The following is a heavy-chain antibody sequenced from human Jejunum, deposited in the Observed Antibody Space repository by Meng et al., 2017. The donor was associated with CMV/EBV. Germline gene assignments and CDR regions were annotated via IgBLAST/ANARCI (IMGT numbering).Heavy chain of an antibody. CDR3: GGAQKDFDGQSFDY. CDR1: GDTFSSYG. CDR2: ISAYNGDT. Sequence: SGDTFSSYGISWMRHAPGQGSEWMGWISAYNGDTNYEKKLQDRVIITTDNTTNRAYMEMRSLGTDDKAVYYCGGAQKDFDGQSFDYWGQGTLVTVSS. D-gene: IGHD3-9*01. J-gene: IGHJ4*02. V-gene: IGHV1-18*01.